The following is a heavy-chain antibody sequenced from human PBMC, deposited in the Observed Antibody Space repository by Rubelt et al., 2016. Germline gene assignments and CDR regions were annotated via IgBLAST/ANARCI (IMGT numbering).Heavy chain of an antibody. D-gene: IGHD2-2*01. CDR2: INPNSGGT. V-gene: IGHV1-2*02. J-gene: IGHJ4*02. CDR3: ARDGKTIRRGVPAAELAG. Sequence: QVQLVQSGSELKKPGASVKVSCKASGYTFTSYAMNWVRQAPGQGLEWMGWINPNSGGTNYAQKFQGRVTMTRDTSISTAYMELSRLRSDDTAVYYCARDGKTIRRGVPAAELAGWGQGTLVTVSS. CDR1: GYTFTSYA.